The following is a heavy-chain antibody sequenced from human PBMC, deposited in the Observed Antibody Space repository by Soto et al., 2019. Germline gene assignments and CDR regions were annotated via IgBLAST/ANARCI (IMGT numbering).Heavy chain of an antibody. V-gene: IGHV3-7*05. D-gene: IGHD3-22*01. J-gene: IGHJ6*02. CDR3: VREAHDSAPYGMDV. Sequence: EVQLVESGGGLVQPGGSLRLSCEASGFIFSSHWMSWVRQGPGKGLEWVANIKQDGSERCFLDSVKGRFTISRDNAKNSLYLQMNSLGVEDTAVYFCVREAHDSAPYGMDVWAKGPRSPSP. CDR1: GFIFSSHW. CDR2: IKQDGSER.